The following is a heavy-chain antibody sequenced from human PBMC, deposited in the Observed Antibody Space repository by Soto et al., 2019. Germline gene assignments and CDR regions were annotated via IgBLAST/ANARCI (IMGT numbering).Heavy chain of an antibody. Sequence: GGSLRLSCAASGFTFSSYGMHWVRQAPGKGLEWVAVISYDGSNKYYADSVKGRFTISRDNSKNTLYLQMNSLRAEDTAVYYCVTGGGAYYDILTVDYWGQGTLVTVSS. CDR3: VTGGGAYYDILTVDY. J-gene: IGHJ4*02. D-gene: IGHD3-9*01. CDR2: ISYDGSNK. CDR1: GFTFSSYG. V-gene: IGHV3-30*03.